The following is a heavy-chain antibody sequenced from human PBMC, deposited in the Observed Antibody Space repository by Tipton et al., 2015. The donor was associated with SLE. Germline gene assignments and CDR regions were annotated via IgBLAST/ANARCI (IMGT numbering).Heavy chain of an antibody. D-gene: IGHD2/OR15-2a*01. J-gene: IGHJ4*02. CDR1: GDSISGSSYY. CDR3: ARLSASIGY. V-gene: IGHV4-39*07. Sequence: TLSLTCTVSGDSISGSSYYWGWIRQPPGKGVEWIGSIYFTGSTYNSPSLKSRVTISVDTSKNHFSLNLTSVTAADTALYYCARLSASIGYWGQGALVTVSS. CDR2: IYFTGST.